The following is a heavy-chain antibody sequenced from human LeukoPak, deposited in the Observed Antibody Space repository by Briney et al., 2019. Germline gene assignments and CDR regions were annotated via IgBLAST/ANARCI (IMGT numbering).Heavy chain of an antibody. D-gene: IGHD6-13*01. Sequence: ASVKVSCKASGGTFSSYAISWVRQAPGQGLEWMGGIIPIFGTANYAQKFQGRVTITADESTSTAYMELSRLRSDDTAVYYCARSAAAGTKRYYYYMDVWGKGTTVTVSS. CDR3: ARSAAAGTKRYYYYMDV. CDR1: GGTFSSYA. V-gene: IGHV1-69*13. J-gene: IGHJ6*03. CDR2: IIPIFGTA.